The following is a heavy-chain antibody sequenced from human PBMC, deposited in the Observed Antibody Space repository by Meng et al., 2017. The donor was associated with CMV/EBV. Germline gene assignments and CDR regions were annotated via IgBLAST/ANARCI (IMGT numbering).Heavy chain of an antibody. V-gene: IGHV1-69*12. J-gene: IGHJ4*02. Sequence: QVQLVQAGAEVKKPGSSVNVSRKASGGTFSSYAISWVRQAPGQGLEWMGGIIPIFGTANYAQKFQGRVTITADESTSTAYMELSSLRSEDTAVYYCARNQPSRGWSHEDYWGQGTLVTVSS. CDR1: GGTFSSYA. D-gene: IGHD2-15*01. CDR2: IIPIFGTA. CDR3: ARNQPSRGWSHEDY.